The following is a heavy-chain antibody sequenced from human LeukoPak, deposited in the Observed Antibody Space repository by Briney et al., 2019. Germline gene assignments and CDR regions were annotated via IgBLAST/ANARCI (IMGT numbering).Heavy chain of an antibody. CDR3: ARFATYGSGTYAFDY. CDR2: ISTSSSYI. D-gene: IGHD3-10*01. Sequence: GGSLRLSSAASGFTFSSYSMNWVRQAPGKGLEWVSSISTSSSYIYYADSVKGRFTISRDNAKNSLYLQMNSLRAEDTAVYYCARFATYGSGTYAFDYWGQGTLVTVSS. V-gene: IGHV3-21*01. J-gene: IGHJ4*02. CDR1: GFTFSSYS.